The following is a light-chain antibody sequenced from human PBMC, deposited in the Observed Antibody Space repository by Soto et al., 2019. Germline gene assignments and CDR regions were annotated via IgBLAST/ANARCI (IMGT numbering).Light chain of an antibody. CDR3: QQYNKWPIT. CDR2: AAS. CDR1: RSFSSSY. J-gene: IGKJ5*01. V-gene: IGKV3-20*01. Sequence: EIVLTQSPGTLSLSPGESTTLSCRASRSFSSSYLAWYQQKPGQAPRLLIYAASSRATGIPDRFRGSASGTEFTLTITSLQSEDFGVYYCQQYNKWPITFGQGTRLEIK.